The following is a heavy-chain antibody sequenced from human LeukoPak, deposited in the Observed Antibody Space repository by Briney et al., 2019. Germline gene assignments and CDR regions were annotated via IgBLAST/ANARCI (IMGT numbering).Heavy chain of an antibody. D-gene: IGHD6-19*01. J-gene: IGHJ3*02. CDR3: ARVRFSSGWYIAFDI. CDR1: GYTFTSHY. Sequence: ASVTVSCKASGYTFTSHYIHWVRQAPGGGLEWMGIINPSGGSTTYAQKFQGRVTMTRDTSTTTVYMELSSLRSEDTAVYYCARVRFSSGWYIAFDIWGQGTMVTVSS. CDR2: INPSGGST. V-gene: IGHV1-46*01.